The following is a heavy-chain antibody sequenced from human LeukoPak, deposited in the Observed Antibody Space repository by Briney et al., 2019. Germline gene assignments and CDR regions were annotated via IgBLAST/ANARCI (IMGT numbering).Heavy chain of an antibody. CDR2: ISSSGSTI. CDR3: ARDGSYSPLTTKYSGSYAPRVRNAFDI. CDR1: GFTFSDYY. D-gene: IGHD1-26*01. Sequence: GGSLRLSCAASGFTFSDYYMSWIRQAPGKGLEWVSYISSSGSTIYYADSVKGRFTISRDNAKNSLYLQMNSLRAEDTAVYYCARDGSYSPLTTKYSGSYAPRVRNAFDIWGQGTMVTVSS. V-gene: IGHV3-11*04. J-gene: IGHJ3*02.